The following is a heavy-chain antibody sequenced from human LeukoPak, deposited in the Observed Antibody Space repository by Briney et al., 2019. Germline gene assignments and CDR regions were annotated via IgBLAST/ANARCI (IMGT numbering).Heavy chain of an antibody. CDR1: GFTFGDYA. V-gene: IGHV3-49*04. Sequence: PGGSLRLSCTASGFTFGDYAMSWVRQAPGKGLEWVGFIRSKAYGGTTEYAASVKGRFTISRDDSKSIAYLQMNSLKTEDTAVYYCTRESVLLWFGGQLDYWGQGTLVTVSS. CDR3: TRESVLLWFGGQLDY. D-gene: IGHD3-10*01. CDR2: IRSKAYGGTT. J-gene: IGHJ4*02.